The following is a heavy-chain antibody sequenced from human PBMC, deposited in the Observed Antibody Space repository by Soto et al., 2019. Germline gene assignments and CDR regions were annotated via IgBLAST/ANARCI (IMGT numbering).Heavy chain of an antibody. V-gene: IGHV4-39*01. CDR3: ARRLLLLCSSHHCPCGFDP. CDR2: IYYSGST. J-gene: IGHJ5*02. D-gene: IGHD2-2*01. CDR1: GGSISSSTYY. Sequence: QLQLQESGPGLVKPSETLSLTCTVSGGSISSSTYYWGWIRQPPGKGLEWIGSIYYSGSTSYNPSRASRVTISGDSSKNQFSLKLTSVRAADTAVYYCARRLLLLCSSHHCPCGFDPWGQGILVTVSS.